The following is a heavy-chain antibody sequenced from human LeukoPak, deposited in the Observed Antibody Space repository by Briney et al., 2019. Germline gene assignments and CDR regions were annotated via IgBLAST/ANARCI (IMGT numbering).Heavy chain of an antibody. CDR2: IVVGSGNT. V-gene: IGHV1-58*02. CDR1: GFTFTSSS. J-gene: IGHJ4*02. D-gene: IGHD2-15*01. Sequence: ASVKLSCTASGFTFTSSSMRWVRQARGQRLEWIGWIVVGSGNTNYAQKLQERVTITRGMSTSTAYMELSSLRTEDTSVYYCAADPRLLHLSLWGQGTLVTVPS. CDR3: AADPRLLHLSL.